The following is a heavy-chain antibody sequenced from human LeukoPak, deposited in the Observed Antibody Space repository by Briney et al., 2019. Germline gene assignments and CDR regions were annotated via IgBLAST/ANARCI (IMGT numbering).Heavy chain of an antibody. V-gene: IGHV4-34*01. J-gene: IGHJ6*03. Sequence: PSETLSLTCAVYGGSFSGYYWSWIRQPPGKGLEWIGEINHSGSTNYNPTLKSRVTISVDTSKNQFSLKLSSVTAADTAVYYCARSIAYYDFWSGYYGREDYYYMDVWGKGTTVTVSS. CDR2: INHSGST. D-gene: IGHD3-3*01. CDR3: ARSIAYYDFWSGYYGREDYYYMDV. CDR1: GGSFSGYY.